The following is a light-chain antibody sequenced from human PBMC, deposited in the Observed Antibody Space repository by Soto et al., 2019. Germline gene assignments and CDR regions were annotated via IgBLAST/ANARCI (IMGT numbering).Light chain of an antibody. Sequence: EIVMTQSPATLSVSPGERATLSCRASQSVSRNLAWYQQTPGQAPRLLIYGASTRATGIPARFSGRGSGTEFSLTISNLQSEDFAVYYCQQDRTFGQGTKVEI. J-gene: IGKJ1*01. V-gene: IGKV3-15*01. CDR3: QQDRT. CDR1: QSVSRN. CDR2: GAS.